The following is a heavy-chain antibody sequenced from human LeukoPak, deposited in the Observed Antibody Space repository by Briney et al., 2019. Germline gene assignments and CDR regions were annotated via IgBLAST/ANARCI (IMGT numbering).Heavy chain of an antibody. CDR2: IYTSGST. CDR3: ARVQFWEWLLSPTRGMDV. CDR1: GGSISSYY. Sequence: PSETLSLTCTVSGGSISSYYWSWIRQPAGKGLEWIGRIYTSGSTNYNPSLKSRVTMSVDTSKNQFSLKLSSVTAADTAVYYCARVQFWEWLLSPTRGMDVWGQGTTVTVSS. V-gene: IGHV4-4*07. D-gene: IGHD3-3*01. J-gene: IGHJ6*02.